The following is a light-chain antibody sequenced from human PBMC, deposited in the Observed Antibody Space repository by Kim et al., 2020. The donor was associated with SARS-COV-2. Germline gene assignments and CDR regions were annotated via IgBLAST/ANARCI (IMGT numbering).Light chain of an antibody. Sequence: LSPGERATRSCRASQSVSSTYLAWYQQRPGQAPRLLFYGVSSRATGIPHRFSGSGSGTDFTLTISGLEPEDFAVYYCHQYGDSPSFGQGTRLEIK. CDR1: QSVSSTY. J-gene: IGKJ5*01. CDR2: GVS. CDR3: HQYGDSPS. V-gene: IGKV3-20*01.